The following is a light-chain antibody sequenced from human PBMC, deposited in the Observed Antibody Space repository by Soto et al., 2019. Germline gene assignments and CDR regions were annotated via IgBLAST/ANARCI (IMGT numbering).Light chain of an antibody. V-gene: IGKV3-20*01. CDR1: QSVSNNY. CDR3: QQNGTSPPSWT. J-gene: IGKJ1*01. CDR2: GAS. Sequence: ETVLTQSPGTLSLSPGERATLFCRASQSVSNNYLAWYQQKPGRAPRLLIYGASSRATGIPDRFSGSGSGTDFSLTISRLEPEDSAVYYCQQNGTSPPSWTFGQGTKVEIK.